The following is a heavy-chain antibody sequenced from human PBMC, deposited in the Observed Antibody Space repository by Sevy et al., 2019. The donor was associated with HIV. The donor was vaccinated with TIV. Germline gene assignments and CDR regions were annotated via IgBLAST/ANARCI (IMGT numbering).Heavy chain of an antibody. CDR3: VAANTWQDY. CDR1: GFTFSSYW. CDR2: VNSDGSST. Sequence: GGSLRLSCAASGFTFSSYWMHWVRQAPGKGPVWVSGVNSDGSSTNYADSVKDRFTMSRDSAKNTLYLQMNSLRAEDTAVSSCVAANTWQDYWGQRTLVTVSS. J-gene: IGHJ4*02. V-gene: IGHV3-74*01. D-gene: IGHD2-15*01.